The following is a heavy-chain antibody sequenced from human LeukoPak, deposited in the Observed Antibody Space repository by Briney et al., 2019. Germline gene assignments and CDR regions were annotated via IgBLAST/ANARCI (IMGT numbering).Heavy chain of an antibody. V-gene: IGHV4-34*12. CDR2: IFHSGST. CDR1: GGSFSGYY. D-gene: IGHD3-3*01. CDR3: ARRGVTIFGEVIKQRKYYFDS. J-gene: IGHJ4*02. Sequence: SETLSLTCAVYGGSFSGYYWSWIRQPPGKGLEWIGEIFHSGSTNYNPSLKSRVTISVDKSKHQFSLKLSSMTAADTAVYYCARRGVTIFGEVIKQRKYYFDSWGQGALVTVSS.